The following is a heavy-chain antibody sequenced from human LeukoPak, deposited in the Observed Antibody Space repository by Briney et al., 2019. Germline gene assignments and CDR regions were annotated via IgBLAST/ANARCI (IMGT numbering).Heavy chain of an antibody. J-gene: IGHJ4*02. CDR3: ARGPRDYGDYVGASFDY. V-gene: IGHV3-21*01. Sequence: GGSLRLSCAAPGFTFSSYGMNWVRQAPGKGLEWVSSISSSSSYIYYADSVKGRFTISRDNAKNSLYLQMNSLRAEDTAVYYCARGPRDYGDYVGASFDYWGQGTLVTVSS. CDR2: ISSSSSYI. D-gene: IGHD4-17*01. CDR1: GFTFSSYG.